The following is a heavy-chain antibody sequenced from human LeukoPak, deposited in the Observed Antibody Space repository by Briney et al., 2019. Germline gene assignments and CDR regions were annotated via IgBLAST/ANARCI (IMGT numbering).Heavy chain of an antibody. CDR3: AKGIQWELPLEY. Sequence: PGGSLRLSCAASGFTSRNYAMSWVRQAPGKGLEWVSVISGRGDKTYYAGSAKGRFTISRDNSKNTLYLQMNSLRDVDTAIYYCAKGIQWELPLEYWGQGTLVTVSS. D-gene: IGHD1-26*01. J-gene: IGHJ4*02. CDR2: ISGRGDKT. V-gene: IGHV3-23*01. CDR1: GFTSRNYA.